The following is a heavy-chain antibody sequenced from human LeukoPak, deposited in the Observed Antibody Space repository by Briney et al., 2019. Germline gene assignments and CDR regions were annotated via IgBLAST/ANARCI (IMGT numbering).Heavy chain of an antibody. CDR1: GGSISSYY. V-gene: IGHV4-59*08. CDR2: IYYSGST. CDR3: ARHYGDYAFDP. Sequence: PSETLSLTCTVSGGSISSYYWSWIRQPPEKGLEWIGYIYYSGSTNYNPSLKSRVTISVDTSKNQFSLKLSSVTAADTAVYYCARHYGDYAFDPWGQGTLVTVSS. J-gene: IGHJ5*02. D-gene: IGHD4-17*01.